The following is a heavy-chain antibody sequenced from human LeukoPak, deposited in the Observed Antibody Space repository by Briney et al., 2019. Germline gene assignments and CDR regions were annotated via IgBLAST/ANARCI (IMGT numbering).Heavy chain of an antibody. CDR2: ISYDGSNK. D-gene: IGHD2-15*01. CDR3: AKSDLGHRSRQVGHFDY. J-gene: IGHJ4*02. CDR1: GFTFSTYG. V-gene: IGHV3-30*18. Sequence: GGSLRLPCAASGFTFSTYGMHWVRQAPGKGLEWVAVISYDGSNKYYADSVKGRFTISRDNSKNTLYLQMNSLRAEDTAVYYCAKSDLGHRSRQVGHFDYWGQGTLVTVSS.